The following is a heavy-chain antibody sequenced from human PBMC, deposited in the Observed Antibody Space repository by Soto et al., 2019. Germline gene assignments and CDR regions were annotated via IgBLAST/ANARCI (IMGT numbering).Heavy chain of an antibody. Sequence: SVKVSCKASGGLFSTYSISWVRQAPGQGLEWMGGIIPVFATTYYAEKFEGRVTITADESTNTAYMELTSLRSEDTAMYYCARGDSGYVWFNEIWGQGTLVTVSS. D-gene: IGHD3-22*01. V-gene: IGHV1-69*13. CDR1: GGLFSTYS. CDR2: IIPVFATT. CDR3: ARGDSGYVWFNEI. J-gene: IGHJ4*02.